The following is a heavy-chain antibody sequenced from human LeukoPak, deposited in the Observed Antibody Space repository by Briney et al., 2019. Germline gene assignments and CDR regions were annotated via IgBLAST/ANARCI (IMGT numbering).Heavy chain of an antibody. CDR2: IIPILGIA. J-gene: IGHJ4*02. V-gene: IGHV1-69*04. Sequence: GASVKVSCNGSGATFTSYAISWVRQPPGQGLEWVGRIIPILGIANYSQKFQDRVTITSDKSTSTAYMELSSLRSEDTAVYYCAKDRITAFGSSGYEVGDYWGQGTLVTVSS. CDR1: GATFTSYA. D-gene: IGHD3-22*01. CDR3: AKDRITAFGSSGYEVGDY.